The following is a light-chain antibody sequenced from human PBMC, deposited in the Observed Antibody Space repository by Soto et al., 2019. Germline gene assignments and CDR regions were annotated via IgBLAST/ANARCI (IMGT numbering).Light chain of an antibody. V-gene: IGKV3D-15*01. Sequence: PGERVTLSCRASQTISSTALTWSHQESGQAPRLLLSGASTRATTSPARFSGGGSGTDFTLTISSLQSEDFAVYYCQQYNKGPVTFGQGTKVDIK. CDR1: QTISST. CDR3: QQYNKGPVT. J-gene: IGKJ1*01. CDR2: GAS.